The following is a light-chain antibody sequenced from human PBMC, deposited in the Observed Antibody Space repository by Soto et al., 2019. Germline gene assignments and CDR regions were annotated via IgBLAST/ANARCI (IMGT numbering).Light chain of an antibody. CDR1: QSVGSN. CDR3: QQYDNWPLT. V-gene: IGKV3-15*01. Sequence: ESGMKQSPSALSVSTGERATLSCRASQSVGSNLVWYQKKPGQAPRLLIFGASSRATGVPARFSGSGSGTEFTLTINSLQSEDFAVYFCQQYDNWPLTFGPGTKVD. J-gene: IGKJ3*01. CDR2: GAS.